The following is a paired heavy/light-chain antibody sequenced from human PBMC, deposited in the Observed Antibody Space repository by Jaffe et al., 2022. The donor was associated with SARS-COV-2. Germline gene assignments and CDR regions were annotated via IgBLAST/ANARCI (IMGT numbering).Heavy chain of an antibody. CDR3: ATATYYYDSSQYYNMDV. CDR2: IYADGYT. D-gene: IGHD3-22*01. V-gene: IGHV3-53*01. Sequence: EVQLVQSGGGLIQPGGSLRLSCAASGFIVSSNYMSWVRQAPGKGLEWVSIIYADGYTYNADSVKGRFTISRDNSNNTLYLQMNSLRAEDTAVYYCATATYYYDSSQYYNMDVWSQGTTVTVSS. J-gene: IGHJ6*02. CDR1: GFIVSSNY.
Light chain of an antibody. V-gene: IGKV1-39*01. Sequence: DIQMTQSPSSLSASVGDRVSITCRASQNIHRYFNWYQQKPGKAPKLLIYGASSLQTGVPSRFSGSGSGTDYTLTISSLQPEDFATYYCQQSYITPYTFGQGTKLDIK. CDR1: QNIHRY. CDR3: QQSYITPYT. J-gene: IGKJ2*01. CDR2: GAS.